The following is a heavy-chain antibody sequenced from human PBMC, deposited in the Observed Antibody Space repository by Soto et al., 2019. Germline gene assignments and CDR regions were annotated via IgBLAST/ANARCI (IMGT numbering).Heavy chain of an antibody. V-gene: IGHV3-15*01. CDR1: GFMFSSAW. CDR2: IKSKGDGGAR. Sequence: EVQMVQSGGDLVKPGGSLRLSCVTSGFMFSSAWMSWVRQAPGKGLEWVARIKSKGDGGARDYAAPVKGRFTISRDDSKNTVYLQMNNLRAEDTAVYYCVEGWNDFWGQGTLVTVSS. D-gene: IGHD1-1*01. CDR3: VEGWNDF. J-gene: IGHJ4*02.